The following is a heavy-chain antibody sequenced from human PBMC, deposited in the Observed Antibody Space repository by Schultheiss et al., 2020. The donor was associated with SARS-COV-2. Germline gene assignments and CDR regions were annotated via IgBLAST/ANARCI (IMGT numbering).Heavy chain of an antibody. CDR3: ARRWATDYYYGMDV. D-gene: IGHD1-1*01. CDR1: GYTFTSYG. Sequence: ASVKVSCKASGYTFTSYGISWVRQAPGQGLEWMGWISGYNGKTNYAHKLQGRVTLTTDTSTTTAYMELRSLRSDDTAVYYCARRWATDYYYGMDVWGQGTTVTVSS. J-gene: IGHJ6*02. CDR2: ISGYNGKT. V-gene: IGHV1-18*01.